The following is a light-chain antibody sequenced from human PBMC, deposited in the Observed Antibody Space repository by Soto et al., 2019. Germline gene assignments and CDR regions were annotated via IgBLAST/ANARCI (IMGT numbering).Light chain of an antibody. J-gene: IGKJ1*01. V-gene: IGKV3-15*01. CDR1: QSVSSY. CDR2: DAS. CDR3: QQYNNWPRT. Sequence: EIVLTQSPATLSLSPGERVTLSCRASQSVSSYLAWYQQKPGQAPRLLIYDASTRATGIPARFSGSGSGTECTLTISSLQSEDFAVYYCQQYNNWPRTLGQGTKVDI.